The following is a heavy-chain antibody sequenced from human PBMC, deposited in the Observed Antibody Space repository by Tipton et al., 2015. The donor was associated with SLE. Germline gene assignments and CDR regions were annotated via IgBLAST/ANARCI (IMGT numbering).Heavy chain of an antibody. Sequence: SLRLSCAASGFTFSDYYMSWIRQAPGKGLEWVSYISCSGSTIYYADSAKGRFTISRDNAKNSLYLQMNSLRAEDTAVYYCARDRKTWPQGYFDLWGRGTLVTVSS. V-gene: IGHV3-11*01. J-gene: IGHJ2*01. CDR3: ARDRKTWPQGYFDL. CDR2: ISCSGSTI. D-gene: IGHD1-14*01. CDR1: GFTFSDYY.